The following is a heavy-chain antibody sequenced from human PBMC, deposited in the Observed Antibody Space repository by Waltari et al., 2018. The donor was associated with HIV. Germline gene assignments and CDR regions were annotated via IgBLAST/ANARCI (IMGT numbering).Heavy chain of an antibody. Sequence: QVQLVQSGAEVKKPGASVKVSCKVSGYILTELSIHWVRQAPGEGLEWMGGFDPEDRETIYAQKFQGRVTMTEDTSTDTTYMELSSLRSGDTAVYYCATTRQWLVHSGLDVWGQGTTVTVSS. CDR2: FDPEDRET. D-gene: IGHD6-19*01. CDR3: ATTRQWLVHSGLDV. J-gene: IGHJ6*02. CDR1: GYILTELS. V-gene: IGHV1-24*01.